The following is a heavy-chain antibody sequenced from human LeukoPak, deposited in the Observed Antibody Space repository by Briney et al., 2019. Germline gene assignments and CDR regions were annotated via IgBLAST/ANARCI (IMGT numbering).Heavy chain of an antibody. CDR1: GFTFSNYA. CDR2: ISGNGDST. V-gene: IGHV3-23*01. D-gene: IGHD3-10*01. Sequence: TGGSLRLSCSASGFTFSNYAMSWVRQAPGMGLEWVSVISGNGDSTYFIDSVKGRFTISRDNSKNTLDLQMNSLRAEDTAVYYCAKGGITMGIIDYWGQGTLVTVSS. J-gene: IGHJ4*02. CDR3: AKGGITMGIIDY.